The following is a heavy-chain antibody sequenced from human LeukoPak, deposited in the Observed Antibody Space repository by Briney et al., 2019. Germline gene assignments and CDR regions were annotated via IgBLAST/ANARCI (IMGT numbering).Heavy chain of an antibody. Sequence: GGSLRLSCAASGFSFSDNYMDWVRQAPGKGLEWVSCISSSSNYIYYADSVKGRFTISRDNAKNSLYLQMNSLRAEDTAVYYCARDEGVSFDYWGQGTLVTVSS. CDR1: GFSFSDNY. CDR2: ISSSSNYI. CDR3: ARDEGVSFDY. V-gene: IGHV3-21*01. J-gene: IGHJ4*02.